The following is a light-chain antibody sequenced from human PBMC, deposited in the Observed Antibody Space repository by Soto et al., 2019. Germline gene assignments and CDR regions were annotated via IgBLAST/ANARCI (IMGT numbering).Light chain of an antibody. CDR3: AAWDDTLSVWV. V-gene: IGLV1-44*01. J-gene: IGLJ3*02. CDR2: STN. Sequence: QSVLTQPPSTSGTPGQRVTISCSGSRSNIGRSTVNWYQQLPGTAPKVLVYSTNQRPSGVPDRFSGSKSGTSASLAISGLQSEDEADYYCAAWDDTLSVWVFGGGTKVTLL. CDR1: RSNIGRST.